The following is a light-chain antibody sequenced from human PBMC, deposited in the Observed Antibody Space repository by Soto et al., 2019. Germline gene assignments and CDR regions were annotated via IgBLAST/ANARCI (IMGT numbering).Light chain of an antibody. V-gene: IGKV1-5*01. CDR1: QSISSW. CDR3: QQYNSYSPWT. J-gene: IGKJ1*01. Sequence: DIQMTQSPSTLSASVGDRVTITCRASQSISSWFAWYQQKPGKAPKLLIYDASSLESGVPSRFSDSGSGTQFTLTISSLQPDDFATYYCQQYNSYSPWTFGQGTNVQIK. CDR2: DAS.